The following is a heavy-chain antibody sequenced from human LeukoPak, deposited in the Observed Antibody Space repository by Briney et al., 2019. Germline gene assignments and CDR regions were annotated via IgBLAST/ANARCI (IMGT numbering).Heavy chain of an antibody. CDR3: ARHGYSSGWLEEYFDY. J-gene: IGHJ4*02. V-gene: IGHV3-53*01. CDR2: IYSGGST. D-gene: IGHD6-19*01. CDR1: GFTVSSNY. Sequence: PGGSLRLSCAASGFTVSSNYMSWVRQAPGKGLEWVSVIYSGGSTYYADSVKGRFTISRDNSKNTLYLQMNSLRAEDTAVYYCARHGYSSGWLEEYFDYWGQGTLVTVSS.